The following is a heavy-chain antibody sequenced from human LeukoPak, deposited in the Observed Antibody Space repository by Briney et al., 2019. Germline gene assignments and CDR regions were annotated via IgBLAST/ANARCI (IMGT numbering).Heavy chain of an antibody. Sequence: GGSLRLSCAASGFIFSTYDMHWVRQSSGKGLEWVAGIGTAGDPYYSDSVKGRFTISRENAKNSLYLQMNSLRAGDTAVYYCAKGHDYGDYRYWYFDLWGRGTLVTVSS. J-gene: IGHJ2*01. CDR2: IGTAGDP. CDR1: GFIFSTYD. D-gene: IGHD4-17*01. V-gene: IGHV3-13*05. CDR3: AKGHDYGDYRYWYFDL.